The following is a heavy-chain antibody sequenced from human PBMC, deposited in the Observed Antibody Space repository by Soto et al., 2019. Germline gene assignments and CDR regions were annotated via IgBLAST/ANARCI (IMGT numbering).Heavy chain of an antibody. CDR1: GYTFTSYY. J-gene: IGHJ4*02. Sequence: ASVKVSCKASGYTFTSYYMHWVRQAPGQGLEWMGIINPSGGSTSYAQKFRGRVTMTRDTSTSTVYMELSSLRSEDTAVYYCARDPIHDYGPDYWGQGTLVTVSS. D-gene: IGHD4-17*01. CDR3: ARDPIHDYGPDY. V-gene: IGHV1-46*01. CDR2: INPSGGST.